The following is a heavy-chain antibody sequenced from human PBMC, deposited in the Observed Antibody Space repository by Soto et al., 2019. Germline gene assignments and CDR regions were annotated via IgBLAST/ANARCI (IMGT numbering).Heavy chain of an antibody. CDR3: ARAVHDSSGSVFFEY. V-gene: IGHV4-59*01. Sequence: PSETLSLTCTVSGGSISSYYWSWIRQPPGKGLEWIGYIYYSGSTNYNPSLKSRVTISVDTSKNQFSLKLSSVTAADTAVYYCARAVHDSSGSVFFEYWGQGTLVTVS. J-gene: IGHJ4*02. D-gene: IGHD3-22*01. CDR1: GGSISSYY. CDR2: IYYSGST.